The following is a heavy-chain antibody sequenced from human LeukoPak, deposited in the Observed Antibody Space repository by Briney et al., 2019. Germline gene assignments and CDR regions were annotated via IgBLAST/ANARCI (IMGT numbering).Heavy chain of an antibody. J-gene: IGHJ4*02. CDR3: AKDLGISGWHLDY. CDR1: GFTFSSYS. CDR2: ISSSGSTI. V-gene: IGHV3-48*04. D-gene: IGHD6-19*01. Sequence: GGSLRLSCAASGFTFSSYSMNWVRQAPGKGLEWVSYISSSGSTIYYADSVKGRFTISRDNAKNTLYLQMNSLRAEDTAVYYCAKDLGISGWHLDYWGQGTMVTVSS.